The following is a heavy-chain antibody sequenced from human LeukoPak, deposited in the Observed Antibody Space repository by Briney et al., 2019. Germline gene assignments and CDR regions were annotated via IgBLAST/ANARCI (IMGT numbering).Heavy chain of an antibody. CDR2: IYHSGST. Sequence: SETLSLTCTVSGGSISSSSYSWGWIRQPPGKGLEWIGSIYHSGSTYYNPSLKSRVTISVDTSKNQFSLKLSSVTAADTAVYYCARQIHDYGDYFDYWGQGTLVTVSS. V-gene: IGHV4-39*01. CDR1: GGSISSSSYS. D-gene: IGHD4-17*01. CDR3: ARQIHDYGDYFDY. J-gene: IGHJ4*02.